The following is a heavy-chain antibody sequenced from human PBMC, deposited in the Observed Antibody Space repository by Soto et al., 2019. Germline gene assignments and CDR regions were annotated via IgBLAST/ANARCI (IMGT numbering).Heavy chain of an antibody. J-gene: IGHJ4*02. Sequence: QVQLQESGPGLVKPSQTLSLSCTVSGGSISSAAYYWSWIRQHPVKRLQWIGYISHSGSTYYPPSLKSRVLISADTSKSQFSLNLTSVTAADTAFYYCAREYTYGSNFFDCWGQGALVTVSS. V-gene: IGHV4-31*03. CDR2: ISHSGST. CDR3: AREYTYGSNFFDC. D-gene: IGHD5-18*01. CDR1: GGSISSAAYY.